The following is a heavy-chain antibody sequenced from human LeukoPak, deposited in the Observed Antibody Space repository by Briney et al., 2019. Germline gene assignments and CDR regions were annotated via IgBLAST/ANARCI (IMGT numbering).Heavy chain of an antibody. J-gene: IGHJ3*02. CDR2: INPNGGDT. CDR3: ARGRTYFDWKDAFDI. CDR1: GYTFTGYY. V-gene: IGHV1-2*02. Sequence: GASVKVSCKASGYTFTGYYMHWVRQAPRQGLQWMGWINPNGGDTNYAQKFQGRVTMTRDTSISTAYMELTRLTSDDTAVFYCARGRTYFDWKDAFDIWGQGTKVTVSS. D-gene: IGHD3-9*01.